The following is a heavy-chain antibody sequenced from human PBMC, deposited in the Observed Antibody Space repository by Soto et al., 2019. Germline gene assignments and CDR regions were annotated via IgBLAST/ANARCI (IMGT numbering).Heavy chain of an antibody. CDR3: AGSSNPNYYYYYVDV. CDR1: GYTFTSYD. D-gene: IGHD4-4*01. J-gene: IGHJ6*03. V-gene: IGHV1-8*01. Sequence: ASVKVSCKASGYTFTSYDINWVRQATGQGLEWMGWMNPNSGNTGYAQKFQGRVTMTRNTSISTAYMELSSLRSEDTAVYYCAGSSNPNYYYYYVDVWGKGSTVTVSS. CDR2: MNPNSGNT.